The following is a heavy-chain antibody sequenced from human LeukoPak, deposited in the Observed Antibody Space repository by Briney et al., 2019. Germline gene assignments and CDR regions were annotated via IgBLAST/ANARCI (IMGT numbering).Heavy chain of an antibody. D-gene: IGHD3-22*01. V-gene: IGHV1-18*01. J-gene: IGHJ4*02. CDR3: ARTPDYYDSSGYSTEYYFDY. CDR2: ISAYNGNT. Sequence: ASVKVSYKASGYTFTSYGISWVRQAPGQGLEWMGWISAYNGNTNYAQKLQGRVTMTTDTSTSTAYMELRSLRSDDTAVYYCARTPDYYDSSGYSTEYYFDYWGQGTLVTVSS. CDR1: GYTFTSYG.